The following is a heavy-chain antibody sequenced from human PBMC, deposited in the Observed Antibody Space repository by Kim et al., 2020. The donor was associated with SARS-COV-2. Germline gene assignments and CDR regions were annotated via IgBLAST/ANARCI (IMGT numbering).Heavy chain of an antibody. Sequence: SETLSLTCAVYGGSFSGYYWSWIRQPPGKGLEWIGEINHSGSTNYNPSLKSRVTISVDTSKNQFSLKLSSVTAADTAVYYCARDSTNYYDSSGYPNWFDPWGQGTLVTVSS. CDR1: GGSFSGYY. V-gene: IGHV4-34*01. J-gene: IGHJ5*02. CDR2: INHSGST. CDR3: ARDSTNYYDSSGYPNWFDP. D-gene: IGHD3-22*01.